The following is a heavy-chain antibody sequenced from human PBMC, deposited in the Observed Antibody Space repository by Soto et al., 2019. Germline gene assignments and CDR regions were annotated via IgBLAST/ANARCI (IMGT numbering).Heavy chain of an antibody. CDR1: GYTFTGYY. CDR3: ARAQHEPSYYGMDV. D-gene: IGHD2-2*01. J-gene: IGHJ6*02. V-gene: IGHV1-2*04. CDR2: INPNSGGT. Sequence: GASVKVSCKASGYTFTGYYMHWVRQAPGQGLEWMGWINPNSGGTNYAQKFQGWVTMTRDTSISTAYMELSRLRSDDTVVYYCARAQHEPSYYGMDVWGQGTTVTVSS.